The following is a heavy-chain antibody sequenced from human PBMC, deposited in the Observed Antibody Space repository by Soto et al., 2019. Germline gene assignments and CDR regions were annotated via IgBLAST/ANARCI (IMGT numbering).Heavy chain of an antibody. D-gene: IGHD1-26*01. Sequence: EVQLVESGGGLVQPGRSLRLSCAASKFTFDDYAMHWVRQAPGKGLEWVSGISWNGGSIGYADSVKARFTISRDNAKNSLYLQMKSLRVEDTALYYCAKDISGRGSFYYYHGLDVWGQGTTVTVSS. CDR1: KFTFDDYA. J-gene: IGHJ6*02. CDR3: AKDISGRGSFYYYHGLDV. CDR2: ISWNGGSI. V-gene: IGHV3-9*01.